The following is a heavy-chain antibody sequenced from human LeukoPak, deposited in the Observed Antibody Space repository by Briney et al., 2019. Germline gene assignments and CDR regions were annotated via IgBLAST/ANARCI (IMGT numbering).Heavy chain of an antibody. D-gene: IGHD2-2*01. V-gene: IGHV1-18*01. Sequence: ASVTVSCTASGYTFTSYGISWVRQAPGQGLEWMGWISAYNGNTNYAQKLQGRVTMTTDTSTSTAYMELRSLRSDDTAVYYCARDAYCSSTSCYDGSWFDPWGQGTLVTVSS. CDR2: ISAYNGNT. CDR1: GYTFTSYG. J-gene: IGHJ5*02. CDR3: ARDAYCSSTSCYDGSWFDP.